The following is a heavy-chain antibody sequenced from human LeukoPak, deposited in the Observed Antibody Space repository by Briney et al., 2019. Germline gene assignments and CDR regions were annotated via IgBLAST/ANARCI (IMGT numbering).Heavy chain of an antibody. CDR3: ARDWRLDWFDP. V-gene: IGHV3-7*01. CDR1: GFTFSSYW. D-gene: IGHD3-3*01. J-gene: IGHJ5*02. CDR2: LKQDGSEK. Sequence: PGGSLRLSCAASGFTFSSYWMSWVRQAPGKGLEWVAILKQDGSEKYYVDSVRGRFTISRDNAKSSLSLQMNSLRVEDTAVYYCARDWRLDWFDPWGQGTLVTVSS.